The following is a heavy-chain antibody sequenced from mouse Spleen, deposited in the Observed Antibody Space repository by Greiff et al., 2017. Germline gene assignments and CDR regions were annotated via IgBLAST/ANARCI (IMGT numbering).Heavy chain of an antibody. J-gene: IGHJ2*01. Sequence: VKLVESGPGLVAPSQSLSITCTVSGFSLTSYGVHWVLQPPGKGLEWLGVIWAGGSTNYNSALMSRLSISKDNSKSQVFLKMNSLQTDDTAMYYCARERGAYGLDYWGQGTTLTVSS. CDR1: GFSLTSYG. V-gene: IGHV2-9*02. CDR2: IWAGGST. D-gene: IGHD6-5*01. CDR3: ARERGAYGLDY.